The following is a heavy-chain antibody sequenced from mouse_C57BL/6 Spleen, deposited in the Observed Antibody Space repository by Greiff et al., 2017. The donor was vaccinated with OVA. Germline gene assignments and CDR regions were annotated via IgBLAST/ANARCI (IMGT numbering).Heavy chain of an antibody. CDR3: ARKDYGSSSWFAY. D-gene: IGHD1-1*01. Sequence: VQLQQSGPELVKPGASVKISCKASGYTFTDYYMHWVKQSHGKSLEWIGDINPNNGGTSYNQKFKGKATLTVDKSSSTAYMELRSLTSEDSAVYDCARKDYGSSSWFAYWGQGTLVTVSA. CDR1: GYTFTDYY. V-gene: IGHV1-26*01. J-gene: IGHJ3*01. CDR2: INPNNGGT.